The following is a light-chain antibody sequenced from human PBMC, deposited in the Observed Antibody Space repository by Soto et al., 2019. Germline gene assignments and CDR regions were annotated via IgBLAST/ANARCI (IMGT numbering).Light chain of an antibody. CDR3: NSYTGSSTYV. J-gene: IGLJ1*01. Sequence: QSALTQPPSVPGSPGQSVAISCTGTSSDVGSYNRVSWYQQPPGAAPKLVIYEVSNRPSGVPDRFSGSKSGNTASLTISGLQAEDEADYYCNSYTGSSTYVFGTGTKVTVL. CDR2: EVS. CDR1: SSDVGSYNR. V-gene: IGLV2-18*02.